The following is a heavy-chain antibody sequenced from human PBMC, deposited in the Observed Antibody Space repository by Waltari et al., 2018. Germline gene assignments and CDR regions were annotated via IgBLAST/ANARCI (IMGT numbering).Heavy chain of an antibody. Sequence: QVQLVQSGAEVKKPGASVKVSCKASGYTFTGYYMHWVRQAPGQGLEGMGWIKPNSGGTNYAQKFQGRVTMTRDTAISTAYMELSRLRSDDTAVYYCARDFRYSGRKDALDIWGQGTMVTVSS. D-gene: IGHD1-26*01. V-gene: IGHV1-2*02. CDR2: IKPNSGGT. J-gene: IGHJ3*02. CDR3: ARDFRYSGRKDALDI. CDR1: GYTFTGYY.